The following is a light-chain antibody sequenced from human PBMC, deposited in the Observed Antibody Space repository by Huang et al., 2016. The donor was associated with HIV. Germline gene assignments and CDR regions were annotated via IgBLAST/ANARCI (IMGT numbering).Light chain of an antibody. CDR2: KTS. CDR3: QHYKSYPWT. V-gene: IGKV1-5*03. J-gene: IGKJ1*01. Sequence: DIQMTQSPTTLSASVGDRVTITCRSSQSVGTWLAWYQQRPGQVPRVLIYKTSTLEGGVPSRFSGSGSGTEFTLTISSLQPDDFATYYCQHYKSYPWTFGPGTKVEIK. CDR1: QSVGTW.